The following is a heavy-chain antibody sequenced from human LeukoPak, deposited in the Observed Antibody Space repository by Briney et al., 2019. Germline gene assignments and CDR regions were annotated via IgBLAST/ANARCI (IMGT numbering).Heavy chain of an antibody. V-gene: IGHV3-30*03. Sequence: GGSLRLSCAASGFTFSNYGMHWVRQAPGKGLEWVAVISYDGSNKYYADSVKGRFTISRDNSKNTLYLQMNSLRAEDTAVYYCARTRGYSYGFDYWGQGTLVTVSS. CDR3: ARTRGYSYGFDY. J-gene: IGHJ4*02. CDR2: ISYDGSNK. CDR1: GFTFSNYG. D-gene: IGHD5-18*01.